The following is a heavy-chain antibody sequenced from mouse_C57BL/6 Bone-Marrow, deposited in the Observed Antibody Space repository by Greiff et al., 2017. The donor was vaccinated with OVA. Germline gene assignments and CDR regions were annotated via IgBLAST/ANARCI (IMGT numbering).Heavy chain of an antibody. CDR2: INYDGSST. CDR1: GFTFSDYY. Sequence: EVKLVESEGGLVQPGSSMKLSCTASGFTFSDYYMAWVRQVPEKGLEWVANINYDGSSTYYLDSLKSRFIISRDNARNILYLQMSSLKSEDTATCYCTTDYDEYFDVWGAEATVTVSS. V-gene: IGHV5-16*01. J-gene: IGHJ1*01. CDR3: TTDYDEYFDV. D-gene: IGHD2-4*01.